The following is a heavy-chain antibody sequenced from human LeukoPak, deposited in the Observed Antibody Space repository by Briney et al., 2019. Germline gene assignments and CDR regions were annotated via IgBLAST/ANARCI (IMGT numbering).Heavy chain of an antibody. CDR2: IWYDGSNK. J-gene: IGHJ4*02. Sequence: GGSLRLSCAASGFTFSSYGMHWARQAPGKGLEWVAVIWYDGSNKYYADSVKGRFTISRDNSKNTRYLQMISLRAEDTAVYYCARVPHRGVATIINFDYWGQGTLVTVSS. D-gene: IGHD5-12*01. CDR1: GFTFSSYG. CDR3: ARVPHRGVATIINFDY. V-gene: IGHV3-33*01.